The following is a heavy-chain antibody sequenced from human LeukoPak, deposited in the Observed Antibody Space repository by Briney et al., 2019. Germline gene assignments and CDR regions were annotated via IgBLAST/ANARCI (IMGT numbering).Heavy chain of an antibody. CDR2: IIGSGSGA. J-gene: IGHJ5*02. Sequence: GGSLRLSCEASGFTFSRYAIMWVRQPPGKGLDRISTIIGSGSGAFYADSVTGRFTISRDNSENTMFLQMDNVRADDTALYYCAKGAATGLVDWFDPWGQGTLVSVS. D-gene: IGHD3/OR15-3a*01. CDR3: AKGAATGLVDWFDP. CDR1: GFTFSRYA. V-gene: IGHV3-23*01.